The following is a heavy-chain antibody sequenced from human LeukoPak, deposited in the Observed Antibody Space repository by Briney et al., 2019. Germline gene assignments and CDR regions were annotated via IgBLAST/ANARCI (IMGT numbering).Heavy chain of an antibody. V-gene: IGHV3-11*06. CDR3: ARDKAVWFGEYVGSYYFDY. CDR2: ISSSSSYT. Sequence: GESLRLSCSASGFTVSDYYMSWIRQAPGRGLEWVSYISSSSSYTGYADSVKGRFTISRDNAKNSLYLQMNSLRAEDTAVYYCARDKAVWFGEYVGSYYFDYWGQGTLVTVSS. CDR1: GFTVSDYY. J-gene: IGHJ4*02. D-gene: IGHD3-10*01.